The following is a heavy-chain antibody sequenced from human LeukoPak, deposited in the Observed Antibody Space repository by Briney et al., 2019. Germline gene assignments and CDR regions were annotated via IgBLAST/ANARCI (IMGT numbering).Heavy chain of an antibody. CDR2: IYYSGST. V-gene: IGHV4-59*08. Sequence: PSETLSLTCTVSGGSISSYYWSWIRQPPGKGLEWIGYIYYSGSTNYNPSLKSRVTISVDTSKNQFSLKLSSVTAADTAVYYCARHRKMVRGVIISSRWGFDYWGQGTLVTVSS. J-gene: IGHJ4*02. D-gene: IGHD3-10*01. CDR1: GGSISSYY. CDR3: ARHRKMVRGVIISSRWGFDY.